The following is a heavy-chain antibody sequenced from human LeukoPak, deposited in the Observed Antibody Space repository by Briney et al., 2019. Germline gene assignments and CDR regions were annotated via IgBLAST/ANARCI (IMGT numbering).Heavy chain of an antibody. CDR1: GYTFTGYY. D-gene: IGHD4-23*01. CDR2: INPNSGGT. Sequence: ASVKVSCKASGYTFTGYYMHCVRQAPGQGLEWMGWINPNSGGTNYAQKFQGRVTMTRDTSISTAYMELSRLRSDDTAVYYCARDDYGGNSWSDWGQGTLVTVSS. J-gene: IGHJ4*02. CDR3: ARDDYGGNSWSD. V-gene: IGHV1-2*02.